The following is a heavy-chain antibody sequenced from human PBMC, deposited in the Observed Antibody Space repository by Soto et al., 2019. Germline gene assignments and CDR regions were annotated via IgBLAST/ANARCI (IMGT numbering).Heavy chain of an antibody. CDR3: ARDGGNICSGGSCYFQAPDY. CDR2: ISGSGRST. D-gene: IGHD2-15*01. J-gene: IGHJ4*02. CDR1: GFTFSNYA. V-gene: IGHV3-23*01. Sequence: EVQLLESGGGSVQRGGSLRLSCSASGFTFSNYAMSWVRQAPGKGLEWVASISGSGRSTNYADSVKGRFTISRDNSKNTLAVQMSSLRAEDTAVYYCARDGGNICSGGSCYFQAPDYWGQGTLVTVSP.